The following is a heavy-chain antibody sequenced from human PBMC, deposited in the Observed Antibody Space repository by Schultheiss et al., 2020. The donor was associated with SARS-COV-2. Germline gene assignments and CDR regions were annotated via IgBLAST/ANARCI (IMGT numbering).Heavy chain of an antibody. D-gene: IGHD2-2*01. CDR3: ARGWDIVVVPAAYDY. CDR1: GGTFSSYA. Sequence: SVKVSCKASGGTFSSYAISWVRQAPGQGLEWMGGIIPIFGTANYAQKFQGRVTITADESTSTAYMELSSLRSEDTAVYYCARGWDIVVVPAAYDYWGQGTLVTVSS. V-gene: IGHV1-69*13. J-gene: IGHJ4*02. CDR2: IIPIFGTA.